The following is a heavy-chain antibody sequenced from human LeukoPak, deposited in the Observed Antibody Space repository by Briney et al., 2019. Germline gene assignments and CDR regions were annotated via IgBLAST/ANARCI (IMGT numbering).Heavy chain of an antibody. D-gene: IGHD3-22*01. Sequence: GGSLRLSCAAFGLTFRSYAMGWVRPAPGKGLEWVSAISGSGGSTYYADSVKGRFTISRDNSKNTLYLQMNSLRAEDTAVYYCAKVPLDYYDSSGYPGYWGQGTLVTVSS. CDR1: GLTFRSYA. V-gene: IGHV3-23*01. J-gene: IGHJ4*02. CDR2: ISGSGGST. CDR3: AKVPLDYYDSSGYPGY.